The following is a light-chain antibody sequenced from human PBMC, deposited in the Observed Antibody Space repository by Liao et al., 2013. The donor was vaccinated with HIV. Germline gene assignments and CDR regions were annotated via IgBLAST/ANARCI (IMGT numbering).Light chain of an antibody. CDR1: KLGDKY. J-gene: IGLJ2*01. CDR3: QAWDIGTRVV. Sequence: SYEVTQPPSVSVSPGQTATITCSGDKLGDKYVCWYQQEPGQSPVMVIYQDIKRPSGIPERFSGSNSGNTATLSVSGTQAMDEADYFCQAWDIGTRVVFGGGTTLTVL. CDR2: QDI. V-gene: IGLV3-1*01.